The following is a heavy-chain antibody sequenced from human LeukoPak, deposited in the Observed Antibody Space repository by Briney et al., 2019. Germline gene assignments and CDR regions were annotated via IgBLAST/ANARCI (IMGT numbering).Heavy chain of an antibody. D-gene: IGHD5-18*01. CDR3: ARRSGYSYGRYYYYYMDV. Sequence: GGSLRLSCAASGFTFSGSALHWVRQASGKGLEWVGRIRSTANGYATAYAASVKGRFTISRDDSKNTAYLQMDSLKTEDTAVYYCARRSGYSYGRYYYYYMDVWGKGTTVTISS. V-gene: IGHV3-73*01. J-gene: IGHJ6*03. CDR1: GFTFSGSA. CDR2: IRSTANGYAT.